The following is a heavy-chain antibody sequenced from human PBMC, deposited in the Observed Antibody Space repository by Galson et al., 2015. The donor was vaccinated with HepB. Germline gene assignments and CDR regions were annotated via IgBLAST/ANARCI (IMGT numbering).Heavy chain of an antibody. CDR1: GFIFSSYS. V-gene: IGHV3-21*01. J-gene: IGHJ4*02. CDR2: ISSSSSYI. CDR3: ASLYCSSTSCYGYSYGY. Sequence: SLRLSCAASGFIFSSYSMNWVRQAPGKGLEWVSSISSSSSYIYYADSMRGRFTISRDNAKNSLYLQMNSLRAEDTAVYYCASLYCSSTSCYGYSYGYWGQGTLVTVSS. D-gene: IGHD2-2*01.